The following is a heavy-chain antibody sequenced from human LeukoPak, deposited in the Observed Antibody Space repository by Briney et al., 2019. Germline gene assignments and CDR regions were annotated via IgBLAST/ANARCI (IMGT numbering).Heavy chain of an antibody. CDR1: GFTFNNAW. D-gene: IGHD2-15*01. V-gene: IGHV3-7*01. CDR2: IKQDGGEK. J-gene: IGHJ2*01. Sequence: GGSLRLSCAASGFTFNNAWMSWVRQAPGKGLEWVANIKQDGGEKYYVDSVKGRFTISRDNAKNSLYLQMNSLRAEDTAVYYCARAGCGSGDSCYSDWYFDLWGRGTLVTVSS. CDR3: ARAGCGSGDSCYSDWYFDL.